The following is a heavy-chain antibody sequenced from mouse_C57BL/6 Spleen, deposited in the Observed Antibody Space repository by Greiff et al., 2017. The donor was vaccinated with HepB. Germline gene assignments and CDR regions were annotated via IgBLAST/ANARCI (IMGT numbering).Heavy chain of an antibody. CDR1: GISITTGNYR. V-gene: IGHV3-5*01. Sequence: EVKLEESGPGLVKPSQTVFLTCTVTGISITTGNYRWSWIRQFPGNKLEWIGYIYYSGTITYNPSLTSRTTITRDTPKNQFFLEMNSLTAEDTATYYCAREGDYYALMDYWGQGTSVTVSS. J-gene: IGHJ4*01. D-gene: IGHD1-1*01. CDR3: AREGDYYALMDY. CDR2: IYYSGTI.